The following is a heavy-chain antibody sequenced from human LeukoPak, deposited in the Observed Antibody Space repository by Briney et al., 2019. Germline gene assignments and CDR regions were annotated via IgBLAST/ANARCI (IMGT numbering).Heavy chain of an antibody. CDR3: TTELDTAMAPTVQFDY. V-gene: IGHV3-30*04. D-gene: IGHD5-18*01. J-gene: IGHJ4*02. Sequence: GGSLRLSCAASGFTFSSYAMHWVRQAPGKGLEWVAVISYDGSNKYYADSVKGRFTISRDNSKNTLYLQMNSLKTEDTAVYYCTTELDTAMAPTVQFDYWGQGTLVTVSS. CDR1: GFTFSSYA. CDR2: ISYDGSNK.